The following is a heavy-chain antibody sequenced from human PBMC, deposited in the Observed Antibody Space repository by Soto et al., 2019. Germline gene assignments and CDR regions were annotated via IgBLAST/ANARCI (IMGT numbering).Heavy chain of an antibody. D-gene: IGHD1-1*01. CDR3: TRVAGDRYNHDRDDY. V-gene: IGHV3-49*04. CDR1: GFTFGNYG. CDR2: IRSKVYAGTT. Sequence: PVGSLRVSCKTSGFTFGNYGLTWVRQAPGKGLEWVAFIRSKVYAGTTEYAASVKGRFTISRDDSKSIVYLQMNSLQTEDTAVYFCTRVAGDRYNHDRDDYWGQGTLVTVSS. J-gene: IGHJ4*02.